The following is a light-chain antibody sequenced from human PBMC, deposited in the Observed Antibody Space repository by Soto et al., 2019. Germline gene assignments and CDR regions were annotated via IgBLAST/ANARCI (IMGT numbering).Light chain of an antibody. J-gene: IGKJ5*01. CDR1: QSISYW. CDR2: KAS. CDR3: QHYNNYPVT. V-gene: IGKV1-5*03. Sequence: DIQMTQSPSTLSASVGDRVAITCRASQSISYWLAWYQQKPGKAPKVLICKASSLESGVPSRFSGSGSGTEFTLTISSLQPDDVATYYCQHYNNYPVTFGQGTRLEI.